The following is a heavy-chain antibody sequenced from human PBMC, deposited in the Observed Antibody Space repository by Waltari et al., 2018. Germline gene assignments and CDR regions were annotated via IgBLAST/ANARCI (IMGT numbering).Heavy chain of an antibody. Sequence: QVQLQESGPGLVKPSETLSLTCTVSGGSISSSYWSWIRQPAGKGRESIGCIYTTVGTTCDPPLKTRVTMSVDTSKNQCSLKLSSVTAADTAVYYCARDTSPYRSYYSYYMDVWGKGTTVTISS. CDR3: ARDTSPYRSYYSYYMDV. CDR2: IYTTVGT. J-gene: IGHJ6*03. CDR1: GGSISSSY. D-gene: IGHD4-4*01. V-gene: IGHV4-4*07.